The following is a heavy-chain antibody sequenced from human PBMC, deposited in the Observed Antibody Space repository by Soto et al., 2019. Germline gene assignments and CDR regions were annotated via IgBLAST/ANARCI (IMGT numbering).Heavy chain of an antibody. CDR3: ARHHPRGYYYDSSGSNFDY. D-gene: IGHD3-22*01. V-gene: IGHV4-39*01. CDR2: IYYSGST. Sequence: QLQLQESGPGLVKPSETLSLTCTVSGGSISSSSYYWGWIRQPPGKGLEWIGSIYYSGSTYYNPSLKSRVTISVDTSKNQFSLKLSSVTAADTAVYYCARHHPRGYYYDSSGSNFDYWGQGTLVTVSS. J-gene: IGHJ4*02. CDR1: GGSISSSSYY.